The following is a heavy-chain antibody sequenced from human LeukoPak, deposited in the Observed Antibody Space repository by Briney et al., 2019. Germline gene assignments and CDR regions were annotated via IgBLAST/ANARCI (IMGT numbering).Heavy chain of an antibody. CDR3: ARHRVDCSGGSCYASLVYYYYYYMDV. D-gene: IGHD2-15*01. CDR2: IYPGDSDT. J-gene: IGHJ6*03. V-gene: IGHV5-51*01. Sequence: GESLKISCKGSGYSFTSYWIGWVRQMPGKGLEWMGIIYPGDSDTRYSPSFQGPVTISADKSISTAYLQWSSLKASDTAMYYCARHRVDCSGGSCYASLVYYYYYYMDVWGKGTTVTVSS. CDR1: GYSFTSYW.